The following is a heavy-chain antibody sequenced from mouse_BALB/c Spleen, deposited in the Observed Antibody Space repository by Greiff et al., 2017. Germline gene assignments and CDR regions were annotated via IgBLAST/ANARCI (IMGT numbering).Heavy chain of an antibody. V-gene: IGHV2-6-7*01. D-gene: IGHD2-3*01. CDR2: IWGDGST. Sequence: QVQLKESGPGLVAPSQSLSITCTVSGFSLTGYGVNWVRQPPGKGLEWLGMIWGDGSTDYNSALKSRLSISKDNSKSQVFLKMNSLQTDDTARYYCARLDDGDQGPFAYWGQGTLVTVSA. CDR3: ARLDDGDQGPFAY. CDR1: GFSLTGYG. J-gene: IGHJ3*01.